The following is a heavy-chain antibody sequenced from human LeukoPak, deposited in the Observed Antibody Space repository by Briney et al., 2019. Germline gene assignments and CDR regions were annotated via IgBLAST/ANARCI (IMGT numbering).Heavy chain of an antibody. V-gene: IGHV4-39*07. D-gene: IGHD3-3*01. CDR1: GGSISSSSYY. CDR3: ARARRTIFGVARKISNWFDP. CDR2: IYYSGST. Sequence: SETLSLTRTVSGGSISSSSYYWGWIRQPPGKGLEWTGSIYYSGSTYYNPSLKSRVTISVDTSKNQFSLKLSSVTAADTAVYYCARARRTIFGVARKISNWFDPWGQGTLVTVSS. J-gene: IGHJ5*02.